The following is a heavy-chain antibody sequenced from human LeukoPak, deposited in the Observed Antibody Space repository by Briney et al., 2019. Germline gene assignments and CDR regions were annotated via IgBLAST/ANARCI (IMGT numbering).Heavy chain of an antibody. CDR2: IYYSGST. J-gene: IGHJ4*02. D-gene: IGHD5-12*01. V-gene: IGHV4-39*01. CDR3: ARQAISGYDPPPFDS. Sequence: SETLSLTCTVSGGSISSSSYYWGWIRQPPGKGLEWIGSIYYSGSTYYNPSLKSRVTISVDTSKNQFSLKLSSVTAADTAVYYCARQAISGYDPPPFDSWGQGTLVTVSS. CDR1: GGSISSSSYY.